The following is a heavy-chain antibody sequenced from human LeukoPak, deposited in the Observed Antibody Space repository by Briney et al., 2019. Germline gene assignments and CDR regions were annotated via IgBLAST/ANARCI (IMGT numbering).Heavy chain of an antibody. J-gene: IGHJ4*02. Sequence: GGSLRLSCATSGFTFSSYWMTWVRQAPGKGLEWVANIKEDGSDKYYVGSVKGRFTISRDNAKKSMYLQVNSLRTEDTAIYYCARATSEALDYWGQRTLVTVSS. CDR2: IKEDGSDK. CDR3: ARATSEALDY. D-gene: IGHD3-3*01. V-gene: IGHV3-7*01. CDR1: GFTFSSYW.